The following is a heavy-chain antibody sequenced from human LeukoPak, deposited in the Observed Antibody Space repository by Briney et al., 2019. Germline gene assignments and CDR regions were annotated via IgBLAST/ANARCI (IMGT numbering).Heavy chain of an antibody. D-gene: IGHD3-16*01. CDR2: IHTSGST. J-gene: IGHJ6*03. CDR1: GGSISNYY. CDR3: ARDYTTAMYYYYMDV. V-gene: IGHV4-4*07. Sequence: SETLSLTCTVSGGSISNYYWSWIRQPAGKGLEWIGRIHTSGSTNYNPSLKSRVTMSVDTSKNQFSLKLSSVTAADTAVYYCARDYTTAMYYYYMDVWGKGTTVTVSS.